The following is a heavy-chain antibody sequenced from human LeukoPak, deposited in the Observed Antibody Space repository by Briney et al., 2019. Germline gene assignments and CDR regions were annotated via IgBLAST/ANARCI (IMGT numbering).Heavy chain of an antibody. Sequence: GGSLRLSCAASGFSLSSFEMNWVRQAPGKGLEWIAYVDNDGWATSYYADSVKGRFTITRDDAKSSLYLQMDSVTVEDTAVYYCARDLIGWSLDPWGQGSLVSVSS. D-gene: IGHD2-2*03. CDR1: GFSLSSFE. CDR2: VDNDGWAT. J-gene: IGHJ5*02. CDR3: ARDLIGWSLDP. V-gene: IGHV3-48*03.